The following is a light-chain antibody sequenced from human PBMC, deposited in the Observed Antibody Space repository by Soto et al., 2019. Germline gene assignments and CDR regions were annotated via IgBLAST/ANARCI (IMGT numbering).Light chain of an antibody. J-gene: IGKJ4*01. CDR3: QQYGSSPLT. V-gene: IGKV3-20*01. CDR2: GAS. CDR1: QSVSAGH. Sequence: QSPGTLSLSPGERATLSCRASQSVSAGHLAWYQQKPAQAPRLLIYGASSRATGIPDRFSGSGSGTDFTLTISRLEPEDFAVYFCQQYGSSPLTFGGGTKVEIK.